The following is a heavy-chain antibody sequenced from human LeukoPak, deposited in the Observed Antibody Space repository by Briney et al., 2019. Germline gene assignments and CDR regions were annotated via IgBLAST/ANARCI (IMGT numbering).Heavy chain of an antibody. J-gene: IGHJ4*02. CDR3: ANDAEGIVVVPAAINPRGQGPIGEGLDY. CDR1: GFTFSSYG. V-gene: IGHV3-30*02. Sequence: GGSLTLSCAASGFTFSSYGMHWVRQAPGKGLEWVAFIRYDGSNKYHADSVKGRFTISRDNSKNTLYLQMNSLRAEDTAVYYCANDAEGIVVVPAAINPRGQGPIGEGLDYWGQGTLVTVSS. D-gene: IGHD2-2*02. CDR2: IRYDGSNK.